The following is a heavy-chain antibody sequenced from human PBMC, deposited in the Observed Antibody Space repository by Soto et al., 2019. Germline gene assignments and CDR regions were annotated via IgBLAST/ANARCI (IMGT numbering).Heavy chain of an antibody. CDR1: GGSISSGGYY. J-gene: IGHJ6*02. CDR2: IYYSGST. V-gene: IGHV4-31*03. Sequence: SETLSLTCTVSGGSISSGGYYWSWIRQHPGKGLEWIGYIYYSGSTYYNPSPKSRVTISVDTSKNQFSLKLSSVTAADTAVYYCARAPGSSWYLGYYYYGMDVWGQGTTVTVSS. CDR3: ARAPGSSWYLGYYYYGMDV. D-gene: IGHD6-13*01.